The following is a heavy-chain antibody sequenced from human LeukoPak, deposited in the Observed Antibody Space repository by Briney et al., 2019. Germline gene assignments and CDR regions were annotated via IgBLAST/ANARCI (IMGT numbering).Heavy chain of an antibody. CDR1: GGSISSYY. CDR3: ARGDFDN. Sequence: PSETLSLTCTVSGGSISSYYWSWIRQPPGKGLEWIGYIYYSGSTNYNPSLKSRVTISVDTSKNQFSLKLSSVTAADTAVYYCARGDFDNWGQGTLVTVSS. V-gene: IGHV4-59*01. CDR2: IYYSGST. J-gene: IGHJ4*02.